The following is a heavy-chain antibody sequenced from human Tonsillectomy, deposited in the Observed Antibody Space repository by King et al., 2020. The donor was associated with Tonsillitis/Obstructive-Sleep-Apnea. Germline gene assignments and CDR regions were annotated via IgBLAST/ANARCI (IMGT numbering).Heavy chain of an antibody. V-gene: IGHV3-23*04. CDR3: AKGGLISSSSEFDY. Sequence: VQLVESGGGLVQPGGSLRLSCASSGFTFSSYAMSWVRQAPGKGLEWVSGISGSGGSTYYADSVKGRFTISRDNSKNTLYVQMNSLRAEDTAIYYCAKGGLISSSSEFDYWGQGTLVTVSS. CDR1: GFTFSSYA. J-gene: IGHJ4*02. D-gene: IGHD6-6*01. CDR2: ISGSGGST.